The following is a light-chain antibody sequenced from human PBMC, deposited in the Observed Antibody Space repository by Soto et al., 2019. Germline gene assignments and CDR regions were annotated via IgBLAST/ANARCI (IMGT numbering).Light chain of an antibody. V-gene: IGLV2-14*01. Sequence: QPVLTQSASVSGSPGQSITISCTGTSTDVGGYNYVSWYQQHPGKAPKLMIYDVSNRPSGVSNRFSGSKSGNTASLTISGLQAEDEADYYCSSYTSTNTVVFGGGTQLTVL. CDR3: SSYTSTNTVV. J-gene: IGLJ2*01. CDR1: STDVGGYNY. CDR2: DVS.